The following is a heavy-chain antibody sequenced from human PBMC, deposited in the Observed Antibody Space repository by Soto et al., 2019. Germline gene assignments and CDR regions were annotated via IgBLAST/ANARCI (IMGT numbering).Heavy chain of an antibody. CDR3: ARVGGGGNAFDI. D-gene: IGHD2-15*01. CDR2: IYYSGST. J-gene: IGHJ3*02. V-gene: IGHV4-30-4*01. Sequence: SETLSLTCTVSGGSISSGDYYWGWLRQPPGKGLEWIGYIYYSGSTYYNPELKRRVTISVDTSKNQFSLKLSSGTDADAAVYYCARVGGGGNAFDIWGQGTMVTVSS. CDR1: GGSISSGDYY.